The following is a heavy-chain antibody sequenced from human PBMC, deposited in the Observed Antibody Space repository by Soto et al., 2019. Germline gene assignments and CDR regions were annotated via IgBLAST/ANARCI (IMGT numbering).Heavy chain of an antibody. CDR3: ARQGVANHYCYSVMEF. CDR2: IWSDGSGE. D-gene: IGHD2-15*01. V-gene: IGHV3-33*01. J-gene: IGHJ6*01. Sequence: RRISKKQGKGLEWVAVIWSDGSGEYYAESVKGRFTISRDNSKSTVYLQMNRLGVDDTAVYYCARQGVANHYCYSVMEFLGQGTTV.